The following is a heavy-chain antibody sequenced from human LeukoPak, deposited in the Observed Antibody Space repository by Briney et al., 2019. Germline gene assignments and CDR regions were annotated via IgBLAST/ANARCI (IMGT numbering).Heavy chain of an antibody. J-gene: IGHJ4*02. D-gene: IGHD3-10*01. CDR3: AKDDSYGSGSYYTDY. CDR2: VRSDGSNK. CDR1: GFTFSSYG. V-gene: IGHV3-30*02. Sequence: GGSLRLSCAASGFTFSSYGMNWVRQAPGKGLEWVTFVRSDGSNKYYADSVKGRFTISRDNSKNALYLQMNSLRAEDTAVYYCAKDDSYGSGSYYTDYWGQGTLVTVSS.